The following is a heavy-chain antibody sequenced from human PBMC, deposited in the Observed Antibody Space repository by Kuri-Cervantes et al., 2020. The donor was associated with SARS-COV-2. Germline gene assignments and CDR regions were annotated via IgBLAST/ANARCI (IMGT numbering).Heavy chain of an antibody. D-gene: IGHD3-10*01. V-gene: IGHV1-3*01. Sequence: ASVKVSCKASGYTFTSYAMHWVRQAPGQRLEWMGWINAGNGNTKYSQKFQGRVTITRDTSASTAYMELSSLRSEDTAVYYCARAKYGSGSYKYYYYYGMDVWGQGTLVTVSS. CDR1: GYTFTSYA. CDR2: INAGNGNT. J-gene: IGHJ6*02. CDR3: ARAKYGSGSYKYYYYYGMDV.